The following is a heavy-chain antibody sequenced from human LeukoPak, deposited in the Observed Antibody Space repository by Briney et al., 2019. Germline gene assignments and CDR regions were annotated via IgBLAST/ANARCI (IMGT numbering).Heavy chain of an antibody. D-gene: IGHD3-10*01. CDR3: ARDFIPYYYGSGPRF. J-gene: IGHJ4*02. CDR1: GFTFSSHW. CDR2: IKPDGSDK. Sequence: QSGGSLRLSCAASGFTFSSHWMTWVRQAPGEGLEWVATIKPDGSDKYYVDSVKGRFTISRDNAKNSLYLQMNSLRAEDTAVYYCARDFIPYYYGSGPRFWGQGTLVTVSS. V-gene: IGHV3-7*01.